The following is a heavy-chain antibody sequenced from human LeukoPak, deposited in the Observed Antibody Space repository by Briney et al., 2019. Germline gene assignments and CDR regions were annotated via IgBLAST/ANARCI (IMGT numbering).Heavy chain of an antibody. J-gene: IGHJ4*02. V-gene: IGHV1-69*05. CDR3: AREGLVVVHLDY. D-gene: IGHD3-22*01. CDR2: IIPIFGTA. Sequence: SVKVSCKASGGTFSSYAISWVRQAPGQGLEWMGGIIPIFGTANYAQRFQGRVTITTDESTSTAYMELSSLRSEDTAVYYCAREGLVVVHLDYWGQGTLVTVSS. CDR1: GGTFSSYA.